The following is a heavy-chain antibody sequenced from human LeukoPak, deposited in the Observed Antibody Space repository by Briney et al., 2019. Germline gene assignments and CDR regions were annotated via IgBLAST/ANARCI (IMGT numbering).Heavy chain of an antibody. Sequence: PGGSLRLSCAASGFTFSNYAMTWVRQAPGKGLEWVSALSGGGGTTYDADFVKGRFTISRDNSKNTLYLQMNSLRAEDTAVYYCARIGSYGTFDYWGQGTLVTVSS. CDR3: ARIGSYGTFDY. CDR1: GFTFSNYA. J-gene: IGHJ4*02. D-gene: IGHD1-26*01. CDR2: LSGGGGTT. V-gene: IGHV3-23*01.